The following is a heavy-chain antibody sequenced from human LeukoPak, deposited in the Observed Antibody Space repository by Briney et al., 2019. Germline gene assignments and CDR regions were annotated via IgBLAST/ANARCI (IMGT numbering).Heavy chain of an antibody. CDR2: IWYDGSTK. Sequence: GGSLRLSCSASGFTFSTYAMHWLRQAPGKGLEWVAVIWYDGSTKYYAESVKGRFTISRDNSKNTMYVQMNSLNADDTAVYYCARDSPQYYFDYWGQGTLVTVSS. CDR3: ARDSPQYYFDY. J-gene: IGHJ4*02. V-gene: IGHV3-33*01. CDR1: GFTFSTYA.